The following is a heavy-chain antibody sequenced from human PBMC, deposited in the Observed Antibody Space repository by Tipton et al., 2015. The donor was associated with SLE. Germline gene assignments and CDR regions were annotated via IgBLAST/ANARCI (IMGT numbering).Heavy chain of an antibody. V-gene: IGHV3-7*05. CDR3: TKDHGSNWYSAY. D-gene: IGHD6-13*01. CDR2: IKQDGSEK. CDR1: GFTFSSYW. J-gene: IGHJ4*02. Sequence: SLRLSCAASGFTFSSYWMSWVRQAPGKGLEWVANIKQDGSEKYYVDSVRGRFTISRDNARESVHLQMNSLRAEDTAVYYCTKDHGSNWYSAYWGQGTLVTVSS.